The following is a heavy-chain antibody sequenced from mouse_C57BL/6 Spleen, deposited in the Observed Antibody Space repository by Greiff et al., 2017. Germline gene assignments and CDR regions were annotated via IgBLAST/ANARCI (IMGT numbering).Heavy chain of an antibody. D-gene: IGHD1-1*01. V-gene: IGHV1-18*01. CDR3: ARAYYYGSSHYYFDY. Sequence: EVQLQQSGPELVKPGASVKIPCKASGYTFTDYNMDWVKQSHGKSLEWIGDINPNNGGTIYNQKFKGKATLTVDKSSSTAYMELRSLTSEDTAVYYCARAYYYGSSHYYFDYWGQGTTLTVSS. CDR2: INPNNGGT. CDR1: GYTFTDYN. J-gene: IGHJ2*01.